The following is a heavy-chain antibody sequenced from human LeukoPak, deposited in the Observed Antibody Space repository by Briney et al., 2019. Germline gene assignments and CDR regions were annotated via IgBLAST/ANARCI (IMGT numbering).Heavy chain of an antibody. CDR2: IYYSGYT. CDR1: GGSISSSSYY. V-gene: IGHV4-39*01. D-gene: IGHD6-13*01. Sequence: PSETLSLTCTVSGGSISSSSYYWGWIRQPPGKGLEWIGSIYYSGYTYYNPSLKRRVTISVDTSKNQFSLNVSSVTAADTAVYFCARHDLDAIAAAQFDYWGQGTLVTVSS. J-gene: IGHJ4*02. CDR3: ARHDLDAIAAAQFDY.